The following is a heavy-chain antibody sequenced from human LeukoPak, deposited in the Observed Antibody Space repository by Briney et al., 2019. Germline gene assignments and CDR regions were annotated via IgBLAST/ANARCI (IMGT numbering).Heavy chain of an antibody. CDR3: ATHPGGLQSGFDN. V-gene: IGHV5-51*01. D-gene: IGHD5-24*01. J-gene: IGHJ4*02. CDR1: GYSFTSYW. CDR2: IHPGDSDT. Sequence: GESPKISCKGSGYSFTSYWIGWVRQMPGKGLEYMGIIHPGDSDTRYSPSFQGQVTISVDRSSSTGYIQWSRLKASDTAMYYCATHPGGLQSGFDNWGQGTLVPVFS.